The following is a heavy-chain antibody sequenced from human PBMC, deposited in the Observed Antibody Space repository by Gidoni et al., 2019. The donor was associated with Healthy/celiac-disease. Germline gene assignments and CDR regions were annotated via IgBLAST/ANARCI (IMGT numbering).Heavy chain of an antibody. D-gene: IGHD6-25*01. J-gene: IGHJ3*02. CDR1: GPFISSGGYY. CDR2: IYYSGST. V-gene: IGHV4-31*03. Sequence: QLQLHVSAPGLVQPSQTMSLPCTVSGPFISSGGYYWSWIRQHPGKGLEWLGYIYYSGSTYYNPSLKSRVTISVDASKNQFSLKLSSVTAADTAVYYCAGFAAEVDAFDIWGQGTMVTVSS. CDR3: AGFAAEVDAFDI.